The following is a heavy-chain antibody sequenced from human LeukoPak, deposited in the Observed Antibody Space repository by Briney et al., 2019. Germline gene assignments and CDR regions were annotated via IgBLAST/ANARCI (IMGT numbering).Heavy chain of an antibody. V-gene: IGHV4-30-2*01. CDR1: GGSISSGGYY. D-gene: IGHD1-26*01. CDR3: ARDRRSYTDY. Sequence: SETLSLTCTVSGGSISSGGYYWSWIRQPPGKGLEWIGYIYHSGSTYYNPSLKSRVTISVDRSKDQFSLKLSSVTAADTAVYYCARDRRSYTDYWGQGTLVTVSS. CDR2: IYHSGST. J-gene: IGHJ4*02.